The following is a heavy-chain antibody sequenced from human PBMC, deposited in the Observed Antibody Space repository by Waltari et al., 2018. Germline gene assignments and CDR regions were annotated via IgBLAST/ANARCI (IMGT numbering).Heavy chain of an antibody. J-gene: IGHJ4*02. D-gene: IGHD2-21*01. Sequence: EVQLLESGGGLVQPGGSRRLSCEASGFPFTNFAMNWVRQAPGKGTEWVSAISGSGESTYYADSVKGRFSISRDNPKNTLYLQMSSLRAEDTAVYYCAKGTNMVITHSYFDCWGQGILVTVSS. CDR1: GFPFTNFA. V-gene: IGHV3-23*01. CDR3: AKGTNMVITHSYFDC. CDR2: ISGSGEST.